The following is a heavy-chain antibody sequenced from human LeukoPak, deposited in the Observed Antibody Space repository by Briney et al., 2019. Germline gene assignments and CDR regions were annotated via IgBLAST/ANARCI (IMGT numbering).Heavy chain of an antibody. CDR2: INPNSGVT. CDR1: GYTFTRYY. J-gene: IGHJ4*02. D-gene: IGHD3/OR15-3a*01. Sequence: GASVKVSCKASGYTFTRYYMHWVRQAPGHRLEWMGWINPNSGVTNYAQKFQGRVTMTRDTSISTAYMELSRLRSDDPDVYYCARVLDTGYPVWDWWGQGTLVTVSS. V-gene: IGHV1-2*02. CDR3: ARVLDTGYPVWDW.